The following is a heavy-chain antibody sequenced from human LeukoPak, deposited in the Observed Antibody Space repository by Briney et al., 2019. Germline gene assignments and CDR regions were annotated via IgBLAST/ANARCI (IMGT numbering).Heavy chain of an antibody. J-gene: IGHJ5*02. D-gene: IGHD3-22*01. CDR3: ANGGPGFYDSSGYYS. CDR1: GFTFSSYS. Sequence: GGSLRLSCAASGFTFSSYSMNWVRQAPGKGPEWVSYISSSSSTIYYADSVKGRFTISRDNAKNTLYLQMNSLRAEDTAVYYCANGGPGFYDSSGYYSWGQGTLVTVSS. V-gene: IGHV3-48*01. CDR2: ISSSSSTI.